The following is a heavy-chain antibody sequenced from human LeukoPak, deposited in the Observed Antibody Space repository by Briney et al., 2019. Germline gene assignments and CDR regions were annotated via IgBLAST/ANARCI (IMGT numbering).Heavy chain of an antibody. CDR2: ISGSGGST. CDR3: AKTSRATMIVVVPQYWYFDL. V-gene: IGHV3-23*01. CDR1: GFTFSSYA. J-gene: IGHJ2*01. Sequence: PGGSLRLSCAASGFTFSSYAMSWVRQAPGKGLEWVSAISGSGGSTYYADSVKGRFTISRDNSKNTLYLQMNSLRAEDTAVYYCAKTSRATMIVVVPQYWYFDLRGRGTLVTVSS. D-gene: IGHD3-22*01.